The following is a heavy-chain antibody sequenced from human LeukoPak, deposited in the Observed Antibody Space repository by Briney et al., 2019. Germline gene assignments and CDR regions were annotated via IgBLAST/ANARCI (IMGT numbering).Heavy chain of an antibody. D-gene: IGHD5-18*01. J-gene: IGHJ4*02. CDR3: AKGGVDTAMGMEFDY. V-gene: IGHV3-30*18. Sequence: PGGSLRLSCAASGFTFSSYGMHWVRQAPGKGLEWVAVISYDGSNKYYADSVKGRFTISRDNSKNTLYLQMNSLRAEDTAVYYCAKGGVDTAMGMEFDYWGQGTLVTVSS. CDR1: GFTFSSYG. CDR2: ISYDGSNK.